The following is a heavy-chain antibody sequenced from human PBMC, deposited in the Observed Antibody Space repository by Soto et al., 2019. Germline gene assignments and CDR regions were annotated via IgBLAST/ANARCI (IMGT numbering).Heavy chain of an antibody. J-gene: IGHJ6*03. D-gene: IGHD2-21*02. Sequence: GGSLRLSCAASGFTFSNYAMSWVRQAPGKGLEWVSAISGSGGTTYYADSVKGRFTISRDNSKNTLYLQMNSLRADDTAVYYCAEGGLLFPTYYHYYMDVWGKGTTVTVSS. CDR3: AEGGLLFPTYYHYYMDV. V-gene: IGHV3-23*01. CDR1: GFTFSNYA. CDR2: ISGSGGTT.